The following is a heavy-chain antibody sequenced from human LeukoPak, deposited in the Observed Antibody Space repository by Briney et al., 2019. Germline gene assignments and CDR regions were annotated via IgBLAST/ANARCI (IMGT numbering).Heavy chain of an antibody. CDR2: IYYSGST. CDR1: GGSISSSSYY. J-gene: IGHJ4*02. D-gene: IGHD3-22*01. V-gene: IGHV4-39*07. Sequence: SETLSLTCTVSGGSISSSSYYWGWIRQPPGKGLEWIGSIYYSGSTYYNPSLKSRVTMSVDTSKNQFSLKLSSVTAADTAVYYCARAGSGSSFDYWGQGTLVTVSS. CDR3: ARAGSGSSFDY.